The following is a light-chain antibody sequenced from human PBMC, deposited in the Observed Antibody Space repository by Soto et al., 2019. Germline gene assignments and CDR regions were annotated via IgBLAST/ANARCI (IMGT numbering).Light chain of an antibody. J-gene: IGKJ2*01. CDR1: QSLVYSDGNTY. CDR3: MQGTHSPGYT. Sequence: DVVMTQSPLSLPVTLGQPASISCRSSQSLVYSDGNTYLNWFQQRPGQSPRRLIYKVSNRDSGVPDRFSGSGSGTDFTLKISRVEAEDVGVYYCMQGTHSPGYTFGQGTKLEIK. V-gene: IGKV2-30*01. CDR2: KVS.